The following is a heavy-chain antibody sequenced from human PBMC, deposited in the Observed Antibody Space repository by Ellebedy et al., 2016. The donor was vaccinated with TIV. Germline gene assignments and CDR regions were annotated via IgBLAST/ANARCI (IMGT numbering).Heavy chain of an antibody. CDR3: ARLGVIAAAGASDY. CDR2: ISYSGDLM. Sequence: PGGSLRLSCAASGFPVSNHYMSWVRQAPGKGPEWVSYISYSGDLMYYADSVKGRFTTSRDNAGNSLYLQMNSLRAEDTAVYYCARLGVIAAAGASDYWGQGTLVIVSS. CDR1: GFPVSNHY. D-gene: IGHD6-13*01. V-gene: IGHV3-11*01. J-gene: IGHJ4*02.